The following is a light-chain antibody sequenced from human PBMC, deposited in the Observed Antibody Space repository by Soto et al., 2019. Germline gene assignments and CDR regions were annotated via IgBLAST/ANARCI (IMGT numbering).Light chain of an antibody. CDR1: QSVSSY. J-gene: IGKJ4*01. CDR2: DAS. V-gene: IGKV3-11*01. Sequence: EIVLTQSPATLSLSPGDRATFSCRASQSVSSYLAWYQQKPGQAPRLLIYDASNRATGIPARFSGSGSGTDFTLTISSLAPDDSAVYYCQQRTNWPLTFGGGTKVEIK. CDR3: QQRTNWPLT.